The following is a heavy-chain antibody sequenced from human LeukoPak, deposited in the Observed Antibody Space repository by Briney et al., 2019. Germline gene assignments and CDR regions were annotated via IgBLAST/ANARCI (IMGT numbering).Heavy chain of an antibody. CDR3: AREDGWELFGQKYNWFDP. CDR2: IIPIFGTA. J-gene: IGHJ5*02. Sequence: ASVKVSCKASGGTFSSYAISWVRQAPGQGLEWMGGIIPIFGTANYAQKFQGRVTITADESTSTAYMELSSLRSEDTAVYYCAREDGWELFGQKYNWFDPWGQGTLVTVSS. CDR1: GGTFSSYA. D-gene: IGHD1-26*01. V-gene: IGHV1-69*13.